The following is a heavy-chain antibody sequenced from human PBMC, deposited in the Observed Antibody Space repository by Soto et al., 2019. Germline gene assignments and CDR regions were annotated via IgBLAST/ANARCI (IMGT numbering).Heavy chain of an antibody. V-gene: IGHV4-34*01. Sequence: PSETLSLTCAVYGGSFSCYYWIWIRQPPGKGLEWIGEINHSGSTNYNPSLKSRVTISVDTSKNQFSLKLSSVTAADTAVYYCARGPRYFDWFRSRRWFDPWGQGTLVTVS. CDR2: INHSGST. J-gene: IGHJ5*02. D-gene: IGHD3-9*01. CDR3: ARGPRYFDWFRSRRWFDP. CDR1: GGSFSCYY.